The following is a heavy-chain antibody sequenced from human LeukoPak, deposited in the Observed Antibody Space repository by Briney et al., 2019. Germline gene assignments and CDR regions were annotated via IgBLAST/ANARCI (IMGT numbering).Heavy chain of an antibody. V-gene: IGHV3-48*02. CDR2: ISSSSSTI. Sequence: GGSLRLSCAASGFTFSTYSMNWVRQAPGKGLEWVSYISSSSSTIYYADSVKGRFTISRDNAQNSLYLQMNSLTNEDTAVYYCARALPLAFDIWGQGTMVTVSS. CDR1: GFTFSTYS. J-gene: IGHJ3*02. CDR3: ARALPLAFDI.